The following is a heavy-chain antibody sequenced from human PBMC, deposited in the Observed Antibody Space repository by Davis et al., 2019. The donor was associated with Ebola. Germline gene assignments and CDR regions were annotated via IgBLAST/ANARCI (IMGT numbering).Heavy chain of an antibody. CDR2: ISYDGSNK. D-gene: IGHD6-6*01. V-gene: IGHV3-30-3*01. Sequence: PGGSLRLSCAASGFTFSGYAIHCLRQAPGRGLEWVAVISYDGSNKYYTDSVKGRFTISRDNSKNTLYLQMNRLRAEDTAVYYCARDPVATRPGEFDYWGQGTLVTVSS. CDR1: GFTFSGYA. J-gene: IGHJ4*02. CDR3: ARDPVATRPGEFDY.